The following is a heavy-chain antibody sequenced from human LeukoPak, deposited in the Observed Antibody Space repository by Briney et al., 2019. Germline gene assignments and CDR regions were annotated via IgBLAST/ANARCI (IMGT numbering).Heavy chain of an antibody. CDR1: GFTFSSYW. J-gene: IGHJ4*02. CDR3: ARDDVYDSSGYYYDY. CDR2: INSDGSST. Sequence: GSLRLSCAPSGFTFSSYWMHWVRQAPGKGLVWVSRINSDGSSTSYADSVKGRFTISRDNAKNTLYLQMNSLRAEDTAVYYCARDDVYDSSGYYYDYWGQGTLVTVSS. V-gene: IGHV3-74*01. D-gene: IGHD3-22*01.